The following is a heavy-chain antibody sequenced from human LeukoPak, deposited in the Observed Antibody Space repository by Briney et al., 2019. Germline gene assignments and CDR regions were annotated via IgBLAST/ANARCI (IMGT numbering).Heavy chain of an antibody. J-gene: IGHJ4*02. D-gene: IGHD3-10*01. Sequence: GGSLRLSCAVSGITLSNYGMSWVRQAPGKGLEWVAGISGSGGGTNYADSVKGRFIISRDNVKNTLYLQMNSLTAEDTAVYFCAKRGVVIRVILVGFHKEAYYFDSWGQGALVTASS. CDR2: ISGSGGGT. CDR3: AKRGVVIRVILVGFHKEAYYFDS. V-gene: IGHV3-23*01. CDR1: GITLSNYG.